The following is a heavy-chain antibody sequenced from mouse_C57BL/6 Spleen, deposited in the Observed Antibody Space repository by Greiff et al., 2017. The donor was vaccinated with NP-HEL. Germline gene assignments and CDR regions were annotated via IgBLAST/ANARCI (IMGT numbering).Heavy chain of an antibody. CDR3: ARGIYDGYFWFAY. V-gene: IGHV1-64*01. CDR1: GYTFTSYW. CDR2: IHPNSGST. Sequence: QVQLQQPGAELVKPGASVKLSCKASGYTFTSYWMHWVKQRPGQGLEWIGMIHPNSGSTNYNEKFKSKATLTVDKSSSTAYMQLSSLTSEDSAVYYWARGIYDGYFWFAYWGQGTLVTVSA. D-gene: IGHD2-3*01. J-gene: IGHJ3*01.